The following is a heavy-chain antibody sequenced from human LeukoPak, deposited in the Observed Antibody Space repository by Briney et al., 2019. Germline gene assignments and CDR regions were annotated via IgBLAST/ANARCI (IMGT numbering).Heavy chain of an antibody. CDR2: INTNTGNP. D-gene: IGHD3-9*01. V-gene: IGHV7-4-1*02. J-gene: IGHJ3*02. Sequence: ASVKVSCKASGYTFTSYAMNWVRQAPGQGLEWMGWINTNTGNPTYAQGFTGRFVFSLDTSVSTAYLQISSLKAEDTAVYYCARGLRYFDWLSHGGGQGAFDIWGQGTMVTVSS. CDR3: ARGLRYFDWLSHGGGQGAFDI. CDR1: GYTFTSYA.